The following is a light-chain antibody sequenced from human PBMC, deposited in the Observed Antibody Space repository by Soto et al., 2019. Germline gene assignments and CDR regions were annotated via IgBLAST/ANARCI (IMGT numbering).Light chain of an antibody. J-gene: IGLJ2*01. CDR3: QSYDSSLSGSAV. CDR1: SSNIGAGYD. Sequence: QPVLTQPPSVSGAPGQRVTISCTGSSSNIGAGYDVHWYQQLPGTAPKLLIYGNSNRPSGVPDRFSGSKSGTSASLAITGLQPEDEADYYCQSYDSSLSGSAVFGGGTKLTVL. V-gene: IGLV1-40*01. CDR2: GNS.